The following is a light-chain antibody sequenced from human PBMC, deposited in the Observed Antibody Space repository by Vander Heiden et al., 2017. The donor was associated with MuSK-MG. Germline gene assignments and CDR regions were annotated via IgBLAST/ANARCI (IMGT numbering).Light chain of an antibody. V-gene: IGKV4-1*01. Sequence: DIVMTQSPDSLAVSLGERATINCKSSQSVLYSSNNKNYLAWYQQKPRQPPKLLIYWASTRESGVPDRFSGSGSGTDFTLTISSLQAEDVAVYYCQQYDSTPGCTFGQGTKLEIK. J-gene: IGKJ2*02. CDR1: QSVLYSSNNKNY. CDR3: QQYDSTPGCT. CDR2: WAS.